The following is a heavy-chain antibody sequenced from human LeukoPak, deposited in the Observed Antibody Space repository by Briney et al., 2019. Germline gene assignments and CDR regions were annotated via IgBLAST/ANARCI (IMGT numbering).Heavy chain of an antibody. J-gene: IGHJ4*02. D-gene: IGHD3-22*01. CDR3: ARVRGYYYDSSGLNYFDY. CDR1: GFTFTGYY. V-gene: IGHV1-2*02. CDR2: INPNSGGT. Sequence: GASVKVSCKASGFTFTGYYMHWVRQAPGQGLEWMGWINPNSGGTNYAQKFQGRVTMTRDTSISTAYMELSRLRSDDTAVYYCARVRGYYYDSSGLNYFDYWGQGTLVTVSS.